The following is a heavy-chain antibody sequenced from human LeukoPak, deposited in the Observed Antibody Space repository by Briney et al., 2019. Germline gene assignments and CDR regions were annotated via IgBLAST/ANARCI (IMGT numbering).Heavy chain of an antibody. CDR3: GMRGLTFD. CDR2: IVRSGSYI. J-gene: IGHJ4*02. V-gene: IGHV3-21*01. D-gene: IGHD3-22*01. CDR1: GFTFSTLD. Sequence: GGSLRLSCAASGFTFSTLDFNWVRQAPGRGLEWVSSIVRSGSYIYYADSVKGRFTISRDNAKNSLYLQMDSLRAEDTAVYYCGMRGLTFDWGQGTLVTVSS.